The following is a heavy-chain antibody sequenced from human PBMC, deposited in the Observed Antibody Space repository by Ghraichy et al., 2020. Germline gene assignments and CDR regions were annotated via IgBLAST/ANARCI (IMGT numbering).Heavy chain of an antibody. V-gene: IGHV3-30*03. Sequence: GESLNISCAGSGFTFRTYGMHWVRQAPGKGLEWVAGISHAGTSEFYADSVKGRFTISRDNSKDTLYLQMDSLRPEDTAVFFCARGSSPGYCISTNCYQFDYWGQGTLVTVSS. CDR1: GFTFRTYG. CDR2: ISHAGTSE. D-gene: IGHD2-2*01. CDR3: ARGSSPGYCISTNCYQFDY. J-gene: IGHJ4*02.